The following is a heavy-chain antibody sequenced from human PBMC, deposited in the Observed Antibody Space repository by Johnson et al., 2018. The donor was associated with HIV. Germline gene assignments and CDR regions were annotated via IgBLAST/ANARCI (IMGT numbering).Heavy chain of an antibody. J-gene: IGHJ3*02. CDR3: AKGQSSGYPKDAFDI. D-gene: IGHD3-22*01. CDR2: IAYDGSNK. CDR1: GFTFSSYA. V-gene: IGHV3-30-3*01. Sequence: QVQLVESGGGVVQPGRSLRLSCAASGFTFSSYAMHWVRQAPGKGLEWVAVIAYDGSNKYYVDSVKGRFTSSRDNSKNTLYLQMTSLRTEDTAMYYRAKGQSSGYPKDAFDIWGRGTMVTVSS.